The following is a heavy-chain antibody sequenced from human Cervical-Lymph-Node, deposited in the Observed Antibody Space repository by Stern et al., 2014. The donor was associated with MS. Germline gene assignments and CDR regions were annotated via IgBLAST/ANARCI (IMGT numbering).Heavy chain of an antibody. Sequence: QVQLVESGAEVKKPGSSVKVSCKASGDTFSMDTISWVRQAPGQGLECMGGIVPMFGTSNYAQKFQGRVTTTADESTNTAYMELSGLTSEDTAVYFCARDQGGIAANWGQGTLVTVSS. CDR2: IVPMFGTS. CDR3: ARDQGGIAAN. J-gene: IGHJ4*02. D-gene: IGHD6-13*01. CDR1: GDTFSMDT. V-gene: IGHV1-69*01.